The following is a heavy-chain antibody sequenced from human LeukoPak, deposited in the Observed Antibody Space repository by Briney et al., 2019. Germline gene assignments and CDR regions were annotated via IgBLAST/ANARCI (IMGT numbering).Heavy chain of an antibody. CDR2: IYLGVSET. V-gene: IGHV5-51*01. Sequence: GESLKISCKGSGDRFTSHWIGWVRQMPGKGLEWMGIIYLGVSETRYSPSFQGQVIISADKSISAAYLQWSSLKASDTAMYYCARPLDYGDYVGLGYWGQGTLVTVSS. J-gene: IGHJ4*02. D-gene: IGHD4-17*01. CDR1: GDRFTSHW. CDR3: ARPLDYGDYVGLGY.